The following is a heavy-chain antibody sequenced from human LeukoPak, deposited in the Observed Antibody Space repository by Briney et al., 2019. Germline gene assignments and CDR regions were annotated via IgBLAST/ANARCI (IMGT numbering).Heavy chain of an antibody. CDR3: AREIYDFWGGYFHTFDP. D-gene: IGHD3-3*01. CDR1: GGAISSGGYY. Sequence: SQTLSLTCTVSGGAISSGGYYWSWIRQHPGKGLEWIGYIYYSGRTYYNPSLKSRVTISVDTSKNQFSLKLSSVTAADTAVYYCAREIYDFWGGYFHTFDPWGQGTLVTVSS. J-gene: IGHJ5*02. V-gene: IGHV4-31*03. CDR2: IYYSGRT.